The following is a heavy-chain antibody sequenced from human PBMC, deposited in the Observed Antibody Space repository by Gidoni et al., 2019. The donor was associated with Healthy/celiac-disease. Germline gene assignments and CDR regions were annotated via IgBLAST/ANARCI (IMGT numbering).Heavy chain of an antibody. V-gene: IGHV3-33*01. Sequence: QVQLVESGGGVVQPGRSLSRYCAASGFTFSSYGMHWVRQAPGKGREWLAVIWYDGSNKYYADSVKGRFTISRDNSKNTLYLQMNSLRAEDTAVYYCARNFMAYYFDYWGQGTLVTVSS. D-gene: IGHD5-12*01. CDR2: IWYDGSNK. J-gene: IGHJ4*02. CDR3: ARNFMAYYFDY. CDR1: GFTFSSYG.